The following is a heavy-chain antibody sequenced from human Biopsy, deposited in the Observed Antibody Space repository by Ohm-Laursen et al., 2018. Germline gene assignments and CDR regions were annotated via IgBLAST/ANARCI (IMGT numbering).Heavy chain of an antibody. Sequence: TLSLTCTVSGGSISDSTYHWGWIRQSPGKGLEWIGNIYYSGNTDSSPSLKSRVTISVDTSNNQFSLKLRSVTAADTAVYYCARQVDFWSGYVDYWGQGTLVAVSS. D-gene: IGHD3-3*01. CDR2: IYYSGNT. J-gene: IGHJ4*02. CDR1: GGSISDSTYH. V-gene: IGHV4-39*01. CDR3: ARQVDFWSGYVDY.